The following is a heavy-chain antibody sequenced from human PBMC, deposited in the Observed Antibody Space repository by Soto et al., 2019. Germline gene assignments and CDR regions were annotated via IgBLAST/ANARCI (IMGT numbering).Heavy chain of an antibody. J-gene: IGHJ4*02. CDR2: IGGSGDST. CDR1: GFTFSSYA. V-gene: IGHV3-23*01. CDR3: AKRAAGTSFDY. Sequence: EVQLLESGGGLVQPGGSLRLSCAAPGFTFSSYAMSWVRQAPGKGLEWVSVIGGSGDSTYYADSWRGRFTISRDNSKNTLYLQMNSLRAEDTAVYYCAKRAAGTSFDYWGQGTLVTVSS. D-gene: IGHD6-13*01.